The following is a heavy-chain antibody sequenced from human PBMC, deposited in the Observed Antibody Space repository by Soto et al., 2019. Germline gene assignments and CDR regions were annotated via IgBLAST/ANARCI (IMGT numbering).Heavy chain of an antibody. CDR3: VTGWRGYSSTRYYYYGMDV. CDR2: INHSGST. J-gene: IGHJ6*02. V-gene: IGHV4-34*01. D-gene: IGHD6-13*01. CDR1: GGSFSGYY. Sequence: QVQLQQWGAGLLKPSETLSLTCAVYGGSFSGYYWSWIRQPPGKGLEWIGEINHSGSTNYNPSLKSRVTISVDTSMNQFSLKLSSVTAADTAVYYCVTGWRGYSSTRYYYYGMDVWGQGTTVTVSS.